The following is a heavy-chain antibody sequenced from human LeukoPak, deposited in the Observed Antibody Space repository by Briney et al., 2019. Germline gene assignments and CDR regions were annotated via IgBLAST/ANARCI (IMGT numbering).Heavy chain of an antibody. CDR3: ARAGGSFGSGTYFGIDY. Sequence: PSETLSLTGTVSGGSISSGGYFWSWIRQHPGKGLEWIGYIYYSGRTYYNPSLKSRVTISVDTSKNQFSLKLSSVTAADTAVYYCARAGGSFGSGTYFGIDYWGQGTLVTVSS. J-gene: IGHJ4*02. CDR1: GGSISSGGYF. D-gene: IGHD3-10*01. V-gene: IGHV4-31*03. CDR2: IYYSGRT.